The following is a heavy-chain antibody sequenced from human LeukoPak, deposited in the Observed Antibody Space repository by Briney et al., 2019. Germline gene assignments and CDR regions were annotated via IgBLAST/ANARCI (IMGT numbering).Heavy chain of an antibody. V-gene: IGHV3-53*01. Sequence: GGSLRLSCGASGFTVSRKYKSWVRQAPGKGLEWVSVIYSGGSTYYADSVKGRFTISRDNSKNTLYLQMNSVRAEDTAVYYCARAPYSNYAAVYFDYWGQGTLVTVSS. D-gene: IGHD4-11*01. CDR2: IYSGGST. J-gene: IGHJ4*02. CDR1: GFTVSRKY. CDR3: ARAPYSNYAAVYFDY.